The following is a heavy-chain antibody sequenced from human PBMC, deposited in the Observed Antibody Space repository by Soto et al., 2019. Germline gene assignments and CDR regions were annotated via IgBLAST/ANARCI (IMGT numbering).Heavy chain of an antibody. CDR2: ISHDGSYK. Sequence: QVQLVESGGGVGQPGRSLRLSCAASGFSFTTYVMHWVRQAPGKGLEWVAVISHDGSYKYYGDAVKGRFTISRDTSKNAVYLEMNSLRPEDTAVYYCAKGLLAIVGTTLPRDAFNIWGQGTMDTVSS. J-gene: IGHJ3*02. CDR1: GFSFTTYV. D-gene: IGHD1-26*01. CDR3: AKGLLAIVGTTLPRDAFNI. V-gene: IGHV3-30*18.